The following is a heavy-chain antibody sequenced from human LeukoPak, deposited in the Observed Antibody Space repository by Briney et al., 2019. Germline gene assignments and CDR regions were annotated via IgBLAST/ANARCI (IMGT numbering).Heavy chain of an antibody. CDR2: IYYSGST. CDR3: ASTTPIAVAGTGGTSWFDP. D-gene: IGHD6-19*01. Sequence: SETLSLTCTVSGGSISSYYWSWIRQPPGKGLEWIGDIYYSGSTNYNPSLKSRVTISVDTSKNQFSLKLSCVTAADTAVYYCASTTPIAVAGTGGTSWFDPWGQGTLVTVSS. CDR1: GGSISSYY. V-gene: IGHV4-59*01. J-gene: IGHJ5*02.